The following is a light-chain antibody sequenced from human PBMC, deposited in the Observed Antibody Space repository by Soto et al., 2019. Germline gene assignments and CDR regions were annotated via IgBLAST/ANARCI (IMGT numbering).Light chain of an antibody. Sequence: ETVMTQSPVTLSVSPGDTATLSCRASQRVSSHLAWYQQKPGQAPRLLIYGSSIRATGIPDRFSGSGSGTDFTLTISRLEPEDFAVYYCQQYAGSLSRTFGQGTKVDIK. J-gene: IGKJ1*01. CDR2: GSS. V-gene: IGKV3-20*01. CDR1: QRVSSH. CDR3: QQYAGSLSRT.